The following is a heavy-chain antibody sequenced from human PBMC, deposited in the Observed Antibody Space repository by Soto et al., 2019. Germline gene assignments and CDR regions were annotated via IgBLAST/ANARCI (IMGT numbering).Heavy chain of an antibody. CDR3: ARSRGSGPLYYFDY. CDR1: GGSFSGYY. J-gene: IGHJ4*02. CDR2: INHSGST. Sequence: QVQLQQWGAGLLKPSETLSLTCAVYGGSFSGYYWSWIRQPPGKGLEWIGEINHSGSTNYNPSLKSRVTISVDTSKNQFSLKLSSVTAADTAVYYCARSRGSGPLYYFDYWGQGTLVTVSS. D-gene: IGHD2-15*01. V-gene: IGHV4-34*01.